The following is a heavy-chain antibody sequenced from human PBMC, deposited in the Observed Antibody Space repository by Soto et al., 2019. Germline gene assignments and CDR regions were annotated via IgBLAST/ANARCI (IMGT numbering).Heavy chain of an antibody. CDR2: INQDGSEK. Sequence: GGSLRLSCAGSGFTFSNNWIIWVRQAPGKGLEWVAAINQDGSEKKFVDSVKGRFTISRDNARNSVDLKMNSLRGEDTAVYYCIRGPQIGYGENFWGPGTLVTVSS. D-gene: IGHD4-17*01. CDR1: GFTFSNNW. V-gene: IGHV3-7*01. J-gene: IGHJ4*02. CDR3: IRGPQIGYGENF.